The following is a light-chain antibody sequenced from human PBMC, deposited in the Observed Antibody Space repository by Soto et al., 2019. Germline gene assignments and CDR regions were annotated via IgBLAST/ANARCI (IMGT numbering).Light chain of an antibody. CDR1: QSVSSY. CDR2: DAS. CDR3: QQRSNWPPLT. Sequence: EIVLTQSPATLSCSRRERGTRSCRASQSVSSYLAWYQQKPGQPPRLLIFDASSRAIGIPARFSGSGSGTDFTLTIDSLEPEDSAVYYCQQRSNWPPLTFGQGTRLEIK. V-gene: IGKV3-11*01. J-gene: IGKJ5*01.